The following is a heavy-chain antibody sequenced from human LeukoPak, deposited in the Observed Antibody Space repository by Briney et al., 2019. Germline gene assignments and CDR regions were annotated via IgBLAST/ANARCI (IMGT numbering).Heavy chain of an antibody. J-gene: IGHJ5*02. CDR3: ARGLTTMVRGVIIIGWFDP. D-gene: IGHD3-10*01. V-gene: IGHV1-46*01. Sequence: GASVKVSCKASGYTFTSYYMHWVRQAPGQGLEWMGIINPSGGSTSYAQKFQGRVTMTRDTSTSTVYMELSSLRSEDTAVYYCARGLTTMVRGVIIIGWFDPWGQGTLVTVSS. CDR2: INPSGGST. CDR1: GYTFTSYY.